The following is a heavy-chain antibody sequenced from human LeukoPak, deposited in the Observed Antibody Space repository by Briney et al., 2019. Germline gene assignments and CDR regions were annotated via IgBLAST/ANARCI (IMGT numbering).Heavy chain of an antibody. D-gene: IGHD3-10*01. CDR3: ARENNVLLWFGESFDY. Sequence: ASVKVSCKASGYTFTGYYMHWVRQAPGQGLEWMGWINPNSGGTNYAQKFQGWVTMTRDTSTSTAYMELSRLRSDDTAVYYCARENNVLLWFGESFDYWGQGTLVTVSS. V-gene: IGHV1-2*04. CDR1: GYTFTGYY. J-gene: IGHJ4*02. CDR2: INPNSGGT.